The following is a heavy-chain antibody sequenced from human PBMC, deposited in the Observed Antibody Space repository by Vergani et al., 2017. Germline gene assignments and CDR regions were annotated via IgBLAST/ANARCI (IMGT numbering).Heavy chain of an antibody. CDR3: GVIMVRSPRPDNWFDS. V-gene: IGHV4-38-2*02. J-gene: IGHJ5*01. CDR1: GYSISRGFY. D-gene: IGHD3-10*01. Sequence: QIQLQESGPGLVKPSETLSLTCSVSGYSISRGFYWAWIRQTPEKGLEWIGGMFHTGEASNSPSLQSRVAFSMDTSKNQFFLQPTSVTAADTAVYFCGVIMVRSPRPDNWFDSWGRGTLVTVSS. CDR2: MFHTGEA.